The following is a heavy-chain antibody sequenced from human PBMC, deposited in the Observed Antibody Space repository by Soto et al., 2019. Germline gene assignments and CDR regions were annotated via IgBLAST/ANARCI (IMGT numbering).Heavy chain of an antibody. J-gene: IGHJ1*01. V-gene: IGHV1-69*06. CDR3: ALIVSTHTGD. CDR1: GVTFTNYA. Sequence: SVKVSGKASGVTFTNYAFNWVRQSPGQGLEWMGGIIPISGTANYAQKFQGRVTITADKSTSAAYMELSSLRSDDTAVYYCALIVSTHTGDWGQGTLVTVSS. D-gene: IGHD5-12*01. CDR2: IIPISGTA.